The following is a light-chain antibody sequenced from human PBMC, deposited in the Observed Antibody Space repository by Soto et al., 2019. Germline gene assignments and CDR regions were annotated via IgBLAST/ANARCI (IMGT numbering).Light chain of an antibody. CDR1: QSVSSSF. V-gene: IGKV3-20*01. J-gene: IGKJ1*01. Sequence: EIVLTQSPGSLSLSPGEGATLSCRASQSVSSSFFAWYQQKPGQAPSLLIYGASRRATGVPDRFSGSGSGTDVTLSISRLEPEYFAVYYCQQYESSVTFGQGTTGEIK. CDR2: GAS. CDR3: QQYESSVT.